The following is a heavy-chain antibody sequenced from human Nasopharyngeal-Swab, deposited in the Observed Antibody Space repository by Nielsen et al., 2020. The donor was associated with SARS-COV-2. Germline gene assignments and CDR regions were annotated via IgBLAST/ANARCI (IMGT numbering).Heavy chain of an antibody. D-gene: IGHD6-13*01. CDR2: INHSGST. J-gene: IGHJ5*02. Sequence: WIRQPPWKGLEWIGEINHSGSTNYNPSLKSRVTISVDTSKNQFSLKLSSVTAADTAVYYCASVGSSSWYQLWFDPWGQGTLVTVSS. CDR3: ASVGSSSWYQLWFDP. V-gene: IGHV4-34*01.